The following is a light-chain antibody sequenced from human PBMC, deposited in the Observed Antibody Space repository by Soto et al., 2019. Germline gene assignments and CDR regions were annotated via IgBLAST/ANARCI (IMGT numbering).Light chain of an antibody. CDR3: QQYASLPLT. CDR1: QTVRGNN. Sequence: IVLMQYPDTLSLSAAESCTRGCRASQTVRGNNIVWYQQRPGQAPRVLISGASSRATGIPDRFRGSGSGTDFSLSIRRLEPEDSAVYYCQQYASLPLTFGGGTKVDI. CDR2: GAS. J-gene: IGKJ4*01. V-gene: IGKV3-20*01.